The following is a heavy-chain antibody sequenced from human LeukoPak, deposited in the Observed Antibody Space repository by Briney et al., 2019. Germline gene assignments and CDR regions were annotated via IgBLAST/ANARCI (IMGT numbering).Heavy chain of an antibody. CDR1: GFTFSSYA. J-gene: IGHJ4*02. CDR3: ARGASKGSGSHFDY. Sequence: GGSLRLSCAASGFTFSSYAMHWVRQAPGKGLEWVAVISYDGSNKYYADSVKGRFTISRDNSKNTLYLQMNSLRAEDTAVYYCARGASKGSGSHFDYWGQGTLVTVSS. V-gene: IGHV3-30-3*01. D-gene: IGHD3-10*01. CDR2: ISYDGSNK.